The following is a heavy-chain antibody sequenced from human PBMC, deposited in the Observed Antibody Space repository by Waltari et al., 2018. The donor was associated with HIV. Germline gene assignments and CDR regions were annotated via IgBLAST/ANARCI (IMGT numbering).Heavy chain of an antibody. CDR3: AKDRGYSSSWYGGFDH. CDR2: ISGSGGST. J-gene: IGHJ4*02. CDR1: GFTFSSYA. D-gene: IGHD6-13*01. V-gene: IGHV3-23*01. Sequence: EVQLLESGGGLVQPGGSLRLSCAASGFTFSSYAMSWVRQAPGKGLEWVSAISGSGGSTYYADSVKGRFTISRDNSKNTLYLQMNSLRAEDTAVYYCAKDRGYSSSWYGGFDHWGQGTLVTVSS.